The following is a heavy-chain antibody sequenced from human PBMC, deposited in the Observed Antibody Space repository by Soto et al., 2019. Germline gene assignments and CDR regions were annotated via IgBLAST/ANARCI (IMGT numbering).Heavy chain of an antibody. D-gene: IGHD5-12*01. CDR3: ARASRSGYDYHSFQY. CDR1: VYCFYDHY. V-gene: IGHV1-2*02. CDR2: ITPICGDT. Sequence: RASVKVSCKASVYCFYDHYLHWVRQAPGPGIEWMGWITPICGDTNYSQKFQGRVTMTRAPSTTTAYMELRWLTSDDTAVYFCARASRSGYDYHSFQYWGQGILVTVSS. J-gene: IGHJ4*02.